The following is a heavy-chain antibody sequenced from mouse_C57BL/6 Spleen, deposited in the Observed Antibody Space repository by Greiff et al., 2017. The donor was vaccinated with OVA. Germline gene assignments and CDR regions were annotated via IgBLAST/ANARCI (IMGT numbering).Heavy chain of an antibody. CDR2: IDPETGGT. CDR1: GYTFTDYE. V-gene: IGHV1-15*01. CDR3: SSQELFAY. J-gene: IGHJ3*01. Sequence: VKLQESGAELVRPGASVTLSCKASGYTFTDYEMHWVKQTPVHGLEWIGAIDPETGGTAYNQKFKGKAILTADKSSSTAYMELRSLTSEDSAVYYCSSQELFAYWGQGTLVTVSA.